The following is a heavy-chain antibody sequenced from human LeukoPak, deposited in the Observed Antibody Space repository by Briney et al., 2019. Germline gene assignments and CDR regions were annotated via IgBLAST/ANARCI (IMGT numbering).Heavy chain of an antibody. CDR3: ARGTYGYYMDV. D-gene: IGHD4-17*01. V-gene: IGHV4-38-2*02. J-gene: IGHJ6*03. CDR2: IYRSGST. CDR1: NYSISNSLY. Sequence: SETLSLTCSGSNYSISNSLYWGWLRQPPGKGLEWIGSIYRSGSTFYNPSLKSRVTISLDTSKNQFSLKLSSVAAADTAVYFCARGTYGYYMDVWGKGTTVTVSS.